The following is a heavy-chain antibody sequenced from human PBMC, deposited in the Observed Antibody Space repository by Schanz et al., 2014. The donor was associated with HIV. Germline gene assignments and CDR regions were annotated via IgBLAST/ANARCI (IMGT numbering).Heavy chain of an antibody. CDR2: INPNSGAT. Sequence: QVQLVQSGAEVKKPGASVKVSCKASGYTFTGYYIHWVRQAPGQGLEWMGWINPNSGATNYVQKFQGRVTMPREPSISTAYMELSRVRSDDPAVYYCAREGGGDTGIYYFDYWGQGTLVTVSS. D-gene: IGHD2-21*02. CDR1: GYTFTGYY. CDR3: AREGGGDTGIYYFDY. J-gene: IGHJ4*02. V-gene: IGHV1-2*02.